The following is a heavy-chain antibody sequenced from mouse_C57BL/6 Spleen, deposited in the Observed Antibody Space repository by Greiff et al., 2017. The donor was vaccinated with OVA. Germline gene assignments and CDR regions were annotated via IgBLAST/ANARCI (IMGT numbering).Heavy chain of an antibody. CDR2: INYDGSST. CDR3: ARGSGGYAFAY. J-gene: IGHJ3*01. V-gene: IGHV5-16*01. Sequence: EVMLVESEGGLVQPGSSMKLSCTASGFTFSDYYMAWVRQVPEKGLEWVANINYDGSSTYYLDSLKSRFIISRDNAKNILYLQMSSLKSEDTATYYCARGSGGYAFAYWGQGTLVTVSA. CDR1: GFTFSDYY. D-gene: IGHD2-2*01.